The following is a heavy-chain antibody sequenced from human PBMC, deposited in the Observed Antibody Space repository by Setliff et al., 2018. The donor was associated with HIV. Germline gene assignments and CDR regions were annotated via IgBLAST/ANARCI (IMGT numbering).Heavy chain of an antibody. V-gene: IGHV3-7*01. CDR2: IKQDGSKA. D-gene: IGHD3-9*01. Sequence: GGSLRLSCAASGFTFSSYWMSWVRQAPGKGLEWVADIKQDGSKAYYMDSMEGRFTISRDDAKNSLYLQMDSLRAEDTAVYYCVRDRDWAFDYWGQGILVTVSS. J-gene: IGHJ4*02. CDR1: GFTFSSYW. CDR3: VRDRDWAFDY.